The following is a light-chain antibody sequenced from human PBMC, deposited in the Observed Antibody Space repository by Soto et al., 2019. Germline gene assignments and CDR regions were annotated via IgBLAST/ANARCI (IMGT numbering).Light chain of an antibody. CDR2: DAS. Sequence: AIQLTQSPSSLSASVGDRVTISCRASQGLSSALVWYQQKPGKPPKLLIYDASTLENEVPARFSGSGSGTDFTLTISRLQPEDVGIYYCQQFLDYPLTFGGGTTVDI. J-gene: IGKJ4*01. CDR3: QQFLDYPLT. V-gene: IGKV1D-13*01. CDR1: QGLSSA.